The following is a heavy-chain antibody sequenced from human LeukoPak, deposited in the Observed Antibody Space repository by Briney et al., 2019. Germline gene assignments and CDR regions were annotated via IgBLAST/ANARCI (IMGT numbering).Heavy chain of an antibody. Sequence: PSETLSLTCTVSGGSISSYYWSWIRQPPGKGLEWIGYIYYSGSTNYNPSLKGRVTISVDTSKNQFSLKLSSVTAADTAVYYCARGIRRGYSYATSQKSYYYYGMDVWGQGTTVTVSS. CDR1: GGSISSYY. D-gene: IGHD5-18*01. CDR3: ARGIRRGYSYATSQKSYYYYGMDV. CDR2: IYYSGST. V-gene: IGHV4-59*08. J-gene: IGHJ6*02.